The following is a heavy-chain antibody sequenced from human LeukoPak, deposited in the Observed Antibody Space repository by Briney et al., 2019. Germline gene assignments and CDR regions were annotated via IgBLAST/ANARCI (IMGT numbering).Heavy chain of an antibody. CDR2: INPSGGST. Sequence: ASVKVSCKASGYTLTSYYMHWVRQAPGQGLEWMGIINPSGGSTSYAQKFQGRVTMTRDMSTSTDYVELSSLRSEDTAVYYCARDNSVEDTAWWFDPWGQGTLVTVSS. D-gene: IGHD4-23*01. V-gene: IGHV1-46*01. CDR1: GYTLTSYY. J-gene: IGHJ5*02. CDR3: ARDNSVEDTAWWFDP.